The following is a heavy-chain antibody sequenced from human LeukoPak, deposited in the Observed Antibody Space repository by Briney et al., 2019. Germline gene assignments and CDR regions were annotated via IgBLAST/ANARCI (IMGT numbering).Heavy chain of an antibody. J-gene: IGHJ1*01. D-gene: IGHD1-26*01. Sequence: ASVKVSCKASGYTFTGYDINWVRQATGQGLEWMGWMNTNSGNTGYAQKFQGRVTITRNTSISTAYMELSSLRSEDTAVYYCARNGREASHFQHWGEGTRVTVSS. CDR2: MNTNSGNT. V-gene: IGHV1-8*03. CDR3: ARNGREASHFQH. CDR1: GYTFTGYD.